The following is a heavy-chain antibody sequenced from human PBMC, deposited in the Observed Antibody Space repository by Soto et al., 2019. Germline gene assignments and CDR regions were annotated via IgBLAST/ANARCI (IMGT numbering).Heavy chain of an antibody. D-gene: IGHD1-7*01. CDR3: ARAHRLTGTTFDY. Sequence: QVQLQESGPGLVKPSQTLSLTCTVSGGSISSGGYYWSWIRQHPGKGLEWIGYIYYSGSTYYNPALKSRVTISVDTSKNQFSLKLSSVTAADTAVYYCARAHRLTGTTFDYWGQGTLVTVSS. J-gene: IGHJ4*02. V-gene: IGHV4-31*03. CDR2: IYYSGST. CDR1: GGSISSGGYY.